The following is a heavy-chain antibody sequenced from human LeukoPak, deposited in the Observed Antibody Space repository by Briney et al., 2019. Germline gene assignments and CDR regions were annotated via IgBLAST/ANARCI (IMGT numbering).Heavy chain of an antibody. CDR1: GFTFSDYN. CDR2: ISTSSTYI. J-gene: IGHJ4*02. V-gene: IGHV3-21*04. Sequence: PGGSLSLSCAASGFTFSDYNMNWVRQAPGKGLEWVSVISTSSTYIYYADSVKGRFTISRDNAKNSLYLQMNSLRVEDTAVYYCAAGTAADYWGQGTLVTVSS. CDR3: AAGTAADY. D-gene: IGHD6-13*01.